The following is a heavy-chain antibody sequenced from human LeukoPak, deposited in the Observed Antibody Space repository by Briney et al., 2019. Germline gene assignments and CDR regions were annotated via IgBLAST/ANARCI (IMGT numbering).Heavy chain of an antibody. CDR3: AKVNPGIAAAGHVRDYFDY. V-gene: IGHV3-23*01. CDR1: GFTFSDYA. CDR2: ISGSGGST. Sequence: GGSLRFCCAASGFTFSDYAMTWIRQAPGKGLEWVSAISGSGGSTYYADSVKGRFTISRDNSKNTLYLQMNSLRAEDTAVYYCAKVNPGIAAAGHVRDYFDYWGQGTLVTVSS. J-gene: IGHJ4*02. D-gene: IGHD6-13*01.